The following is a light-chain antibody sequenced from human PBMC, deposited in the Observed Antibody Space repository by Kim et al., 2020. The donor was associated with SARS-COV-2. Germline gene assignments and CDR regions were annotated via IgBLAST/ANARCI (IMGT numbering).Light chain of an antibody. CDR2: DVS. V-gene: IGKV3D-20*02. J-gene: IGKJ1*01. Sequence: SWAPGQSAPPSCKASQLTATFLAWYQHRPGQAPRLLIHDVSTRASGVPDRFSGRGSGTEFTLTISRVEAEDFAVYYCQQYNISPWTFGPGTKLEI. CDR1: QLTATF. CDR3: QQYNISPWT.